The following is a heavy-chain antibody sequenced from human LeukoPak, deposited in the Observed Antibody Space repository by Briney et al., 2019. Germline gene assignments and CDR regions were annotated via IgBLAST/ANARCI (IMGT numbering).Heavy chain of an antibody. J-gene: IGHJ3*02. CDR1: GYAFTKYG. CDR2: ISAYNGDI. Sequence: ASVKVSCKASGYAFTKYGVSWVRQAPGQGLEWMGWISAYNGDIKYAQRGKGRVTMTTDTSTSTVYMELRSLRSDDTAVYYSARESGSGAFYIWGQGTMVTVSS. CDR3: ARESGSGAFYI. D-gene: IGHD6-19*01. V-gene: IGHV1-18*01.